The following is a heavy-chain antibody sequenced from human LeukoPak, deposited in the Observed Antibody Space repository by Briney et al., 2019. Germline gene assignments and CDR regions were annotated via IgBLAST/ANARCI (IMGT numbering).Heavy chain of an antibody. CDR3: ARSPGIAAAELD. CDR2: IIPIFGTA. J-gene: IGHJ4*02. D-gene: IGHD6-13*01. CDR1: GGTFSSYA. Sequence: GALVKVSCKASGGTFSSYAISWVRQAPGQGLEWMGRIIPIFGTANYAQKFQGRVTITTDESTSTAYMELSSLRSEDTAVYYCARSPGIAAAELDWGQGTLVTVSS. V-gene: IGHV1-69*05.